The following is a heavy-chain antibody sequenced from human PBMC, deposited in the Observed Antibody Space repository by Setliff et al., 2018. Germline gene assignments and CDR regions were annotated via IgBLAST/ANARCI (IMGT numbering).Heavy chain of an antibody. CDR3: AKDSSGWPHSLISYFQH. J-gene: IGHJ1*01. V-gene: IGHV4-4*02. Sequence: LSLTCAVSGGSISSSNWWSWVRQPPGKGLEWIGEIYHSGSRYYADSVKGRFTISRDNSKNTLFLEMNSLRAEDTAVYYCAKDSSGWPHSLISYFQHWGQGTLVTVSS. CDR2: IYHSGSR. D-gene: IGHD6-19*01. CDR1: GGSISSSNW.